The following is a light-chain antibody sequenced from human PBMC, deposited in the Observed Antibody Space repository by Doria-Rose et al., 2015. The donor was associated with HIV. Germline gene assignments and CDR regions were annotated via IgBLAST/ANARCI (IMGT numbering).Light chain of an antibody. Sequence: EIVLTQSPCTLSLSPGERATLSCRASQSFSSTYLAWYQQKPGQAPSLLIYDGSTRATGIPDRCSASGSGTDFTLTINRLEPEDFALYYCHQYGTSWTFGQGTKVEI. CDR3: HQYGTSWT. J-gene: IGKJ1*01. V-gene: IGKV3-20*01. CDR2: DGS. CDR1: QSFSSTY.